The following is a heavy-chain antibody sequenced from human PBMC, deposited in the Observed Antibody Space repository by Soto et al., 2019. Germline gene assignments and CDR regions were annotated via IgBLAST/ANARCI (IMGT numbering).Heavy chain of an antibody. Sequence: SVKVSCKGSGGTFNRYTITWVRQAPGQGLEWMGRIIPMFGIASYAQNFQGRVTITADKSTSTAYMELSSLRSEDTAVYYCARGALGSRYYYYGMDVWGQGTTVTVSS. D-gene: IGHD1-26*01. CDR1: GGTFNRYT. V-gene: IGHV1-69*02. CDR2: IIPMFGIA. CDR3: ARGALGSRYYYYGMDV. J-gene: IGHJ6*02.